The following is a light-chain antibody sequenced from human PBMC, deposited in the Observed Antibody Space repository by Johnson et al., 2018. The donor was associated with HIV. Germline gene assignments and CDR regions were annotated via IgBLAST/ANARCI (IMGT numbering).Light chain of an antibody. CDR1: SSNIGNNY. Sequence: QSVLTQPHSVSAAPGQKVTISCSGSSSNIGNNYVSWYRHFPGTAPKLLIYENNKRPSGITDRFSGSKSGTSATLGITGLQTGDEADYYCGTWDSSLSNSVFGTGTKVTVL. CDR2: ENN. V-gene: IGLV1-51*02. J-gene: IGLJ1*01. CDR3: GTWDSSLSNSV.